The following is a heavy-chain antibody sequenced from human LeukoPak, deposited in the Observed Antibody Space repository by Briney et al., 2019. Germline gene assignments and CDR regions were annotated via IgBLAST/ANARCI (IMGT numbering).Heavy chain of an antibody. V-gene: IGHV3-9*01. D-gene: IGHD1-26*01. CDR2: ISWNSGSI. CDR1: GFTFDDYA. Sequence: GGSLRLSCAASGFTFDDYAMHWVRQAPGKGLEWVSGISWNSGSIGYADSVKGRFTISRDNAKNSLYLQMNSLRAEDTALYYCAKAAFSGSRLVYYYYMDVWGKGTTVTVSS. CDR3: AKAAFSGSRLVYYYYMDV. J-gene: IGHJ6*03.